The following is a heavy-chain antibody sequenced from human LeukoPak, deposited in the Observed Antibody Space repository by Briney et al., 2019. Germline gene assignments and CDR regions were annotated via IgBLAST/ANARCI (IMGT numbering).Heavy chain of an antibody. CDR1: GYAFTSYY. V-gene: IGHV1-46*01. J-gene: IGHJ4*02. D-gene: IGHD5-12*01. CDR2: INPSGGST. Sequence: GASVKVSCKASGYAFTSYYMHWVRQAPGQGLEWMGIINPSGGSTSYAQKFQGRVTMTRDTSTSTVYMELSSLRSEDTAVYYCARDPYTGYDIFSFDHWGQGPLVTVSS. CDR3: ARDPYTGYDIFSFDH.